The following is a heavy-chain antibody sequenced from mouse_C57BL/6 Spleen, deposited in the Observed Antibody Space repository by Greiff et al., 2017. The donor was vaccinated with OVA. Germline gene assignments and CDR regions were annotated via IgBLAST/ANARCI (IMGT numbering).Heavy chain of an antibody. CDR1: GYTFTSYW. J-gene: IGHJ1*03. Sequence: VKLQQPGAELVMPGASVKLSCKASGYTFTSYWMHWVKQRPGQGLEWIGEIDPSDSYTNYNQKFKGKSTLTVDKSSSTAYMQRSSLTSEDSAVYYCARCPGGRYFDVWGTGTTVTVSS. V-gene: IGHV1-69*01. CDR2: IDPSDSYT. D-gene: IGHD3-3*01. CDR3: ARCPGGRYFDV.